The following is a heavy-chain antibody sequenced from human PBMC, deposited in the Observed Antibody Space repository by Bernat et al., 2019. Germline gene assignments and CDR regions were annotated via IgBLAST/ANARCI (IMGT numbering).Heavy chain of an antibody. Sequence: EVQLVESGGGLVKPGGSPRLSCAASGFTFSSYSMNWVRQAPGKGLEWVSSISSSSSYIYYADSVKGRFTISRDNAKNSLYLQMNSLRAEDTAVYYCARDCQRYFDWLCYWGQGTLVTVSS. CDR1: GFTFSSYS. CDR2: ISSSSSYI. D-gene: IGHD3-9*01. V-gene: IGHV3-21*01. J-gene: IGHJ4*02. CDR3: ARDCQRYFDWLCY.